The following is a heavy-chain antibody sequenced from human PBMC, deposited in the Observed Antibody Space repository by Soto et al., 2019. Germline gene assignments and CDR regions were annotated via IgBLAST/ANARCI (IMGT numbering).Heavy chain of an antibody. D-gene: IGHD3-10*02. CDR3: VRDRNLYRDMFHADL. J-gene: IGHJ4*01. V-gene: IGHV3-30*03. CDR2: VSHDGRNT. Sequence: GGSLRLSCAASGFTFSDYAMHWVRQAPGKGLEWVAFVSHDGRNTHYADSVKGRFTISRDISKNTVSLEMTSLRAEDTAVYYCVRDRNLYRDMFHADLWGQGTMGTVSS. CDR1: GFTFSDYA.